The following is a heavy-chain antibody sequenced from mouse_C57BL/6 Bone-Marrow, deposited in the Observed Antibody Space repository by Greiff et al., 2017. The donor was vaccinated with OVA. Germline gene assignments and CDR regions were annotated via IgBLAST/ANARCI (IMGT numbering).Heavy chain of an antibody. CDR3: ARDATEAY. V-gene: IGHV7-1*01. J-gene: IGHJ3*01. CDR1: GFTFSDFY. CDR2: SRNKANDYTT. Sequence: EVKLVESGGGLVQSGRSLRLSCATSGFTFSDFYMEWVRQAPGKGLEWIAASRNKANDYTTEYSASVKGRFIVSRDTSQSILYLQMNALRAEDTAIYYCARDATEAYWGQGTLVTVSA.